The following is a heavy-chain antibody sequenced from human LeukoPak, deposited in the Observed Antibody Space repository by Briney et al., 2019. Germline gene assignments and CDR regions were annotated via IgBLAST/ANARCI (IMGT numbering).Heavy chain of an antibody. V-gene: IGHV3-21*01. Sequence: GSLRLSCAASGFTFSSYSMNWVRQAPGKGLEWVSSISSSSSYIYYADSVKGRFTISRDNAKNSLYLQMNSLRAEDTAVYYCARRHNYYDSSGLDYWGQGTLVTVSS. D-gene: IGHD3-22*01. CDR3: ARRHNYYDSSGLDY. CDR1: GFTFSSYS. CDR2: ISSSSSYI. J-gene: IGHJ4*02.